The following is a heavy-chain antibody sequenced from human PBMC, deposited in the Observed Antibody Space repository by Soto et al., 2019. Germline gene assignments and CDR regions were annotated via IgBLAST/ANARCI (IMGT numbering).Heavy chain of an antibody. CDR3: TSGIVVVPILPWFDP. CDR1: GFTFSNAW. V-gene: IGHV3-15*01. CDR2: IKSKTDGGTT. Sequence: GGSLRLSCAASGFTFSNAWMSWVRQAPGKGLEWVGRIKSKTDGGTTDYAAPVKGRFTISRDDSKNTLYLQMNSLKTEDTAVYYCTSGIVVVPILPWFDPWGQGTLVTVSS. J-gene: IGHJ5*02. D-gene: IGHD2-2*01.